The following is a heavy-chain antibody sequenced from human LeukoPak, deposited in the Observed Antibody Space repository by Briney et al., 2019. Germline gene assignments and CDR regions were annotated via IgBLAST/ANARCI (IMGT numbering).Heavy chain of an antibody. CDR2: ISYTGST. J-gene: IGHJ3*02. CDR1: GGSIRSYD. CDR3: VRVGGSPLGALDI. V-gene: IGHV4-59*01. Sequence: PSETLFLTCIVSGGSIRSYDWSWIRQPPGKGLEWIGYISYTGSTNYNPSLKSRVTMSGDTPKNQFSLKLSSVTAADTAVYYCVRVGGSPLGALDIWGQGTMVTVSS.